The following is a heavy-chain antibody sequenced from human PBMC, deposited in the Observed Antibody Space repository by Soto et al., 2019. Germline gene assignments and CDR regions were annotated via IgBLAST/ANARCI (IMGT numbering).Heavy chain of an antibody. CDR3: ARGFSRGYSGYGPRYYYYYYMDV. D-gene: IGHD5-12*01. CDR1: GDSVSSNSAA. V-gene: IGHV6-1*01. CDR2: TYYRSKWYN. J-gene: IGHJ6*03. Sequence: SQTLSLTCAISGDSVSSNSAAWNWIRQSPSRGLEWLGRTYYRSKWYNDYAVSVKSRITINPDTSKNQFSLQLNSVTPEDTAVYYCARGFSRGYSGYGPRYYYYYYMDVWGKGTTVTVSS.